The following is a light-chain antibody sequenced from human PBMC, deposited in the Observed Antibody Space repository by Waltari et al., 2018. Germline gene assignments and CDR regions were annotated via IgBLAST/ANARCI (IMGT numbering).Light chain of an antibody. V-gene: IGKV4-1*01. CDR1: LSVLYSPNNKNY. CDR2: WAS. Sequence: DIVMTQSPDSLAVSLGERATINCTSSLSVLYSPNNKNYLTRYQQKAGQPPKVLIYWASTRESGVPDRFSGSGSGTDFTLTISSLQAEDVALYYCQQYYNTPFTFGPGTKVDIK. J-gene: IGKJ3*01. CDR3: QQYYNTPFT.